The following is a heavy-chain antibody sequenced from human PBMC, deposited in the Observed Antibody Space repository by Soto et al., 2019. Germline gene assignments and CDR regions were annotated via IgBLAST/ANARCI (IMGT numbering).Heavy chain of an antibody. V-gene: IGHV3-7*01. CDR2: IKQDGNEK. J-gene: IGHJ5*02. Sequence: EVQLVDSGGGLVHPGGSLRLSCAASGFIFTNYWMSWVRQAPGKGLEWVANIKQDGNEKYYVDSVKGRFTISRDNAKNSVYLQMNSLRAEDTAVYYCARERGGYYDSSGYYYVGWFDPWDQGTLVTVSS. D-gene: IGHD3-22*01. CDR3: ARERGGYYDSSGYYYVGWFDP. CDR1: GFIFTNYW.